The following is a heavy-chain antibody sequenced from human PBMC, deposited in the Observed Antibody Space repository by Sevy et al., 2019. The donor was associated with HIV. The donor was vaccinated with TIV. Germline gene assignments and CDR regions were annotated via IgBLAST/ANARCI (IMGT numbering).Heavy chain of an antibody. CDR3: AKERSVSYYYYGMDV. CDR2: ISYDGSNK. V-gene: IGHV3-30*18. J-gene: IGHJ6*02. D-gene: IGHD3-3*01. CDR1: GFTFSSYG. Sequence: GGSLRLSCAASGFTFSSYGMHWVRQAPGKGLEWVAVISYDGSNKYYADSVKGRFTISRDNSKNTLYLQMNSLRAEDTAVYYCAKERSVSYYYYGMDVWGQGTTVTVS.